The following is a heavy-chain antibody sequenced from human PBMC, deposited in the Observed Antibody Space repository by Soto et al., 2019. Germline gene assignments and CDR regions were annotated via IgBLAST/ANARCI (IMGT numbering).Heavy chain of an antibody. D-gene: IGHD6-13*01. CDR1: GFTFSDYY. CDR3: ARRAAAGRSFDY. J-gene: IGHJ4*02. CDR2: ISSSGNSI. Sequence: SLRVSCAACGFTFSDYYMTWIRQAPGKGLEWVSYISSSGNSIYYADSVRGRFTVSRDNAKNSLFLQMNSLRAEDTAVYYCARRAAAGRSFDYWGLGTLVTVSS. V-gene: IGHV3-11*01.